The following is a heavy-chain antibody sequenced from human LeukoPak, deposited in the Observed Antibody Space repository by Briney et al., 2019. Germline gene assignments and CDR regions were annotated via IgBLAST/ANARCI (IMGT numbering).Heavy chain of an antibody. Sequence: PGGSPRLSCAASGFTVSNNYMSWVRQAPGKGLVWVSSIYSGGSTYYTDSVKGRFTISRDNSKNTLYLQMNSPRAEDTAVYYCARDLAGYNSFDYWGQGTLVTVSS. D-gene: IGHD5-24*01. J-gene: IGHJ4*02. CDR2: IYSGGST. V-gene: IGHV3-66*01. CDR3: ARDLAGYNSFDY. CDR1: GFTVSNNY.